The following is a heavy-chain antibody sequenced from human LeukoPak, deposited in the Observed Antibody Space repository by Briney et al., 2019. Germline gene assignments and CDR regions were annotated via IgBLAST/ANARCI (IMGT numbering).Heavy chain of an antibody. V-gene: IGHV3-33*01. D-gene: IGHD6-13*01. CDR1: GFTFSSHG. J-gene: IGHJ4*02. CDR2: IWNDGSNT. Sequence: GSLRLSCAASGFTFSSHGMHWVREAPGKGLEWVAVIWNDGSNTYHADSVKGRFTISRDNSKNTLYLQMNSLRAEDTAVYYCARDRGSRWFGPIDYWGQGTLVTVSS. CDR3: ARDRGSRWFGPIDY.